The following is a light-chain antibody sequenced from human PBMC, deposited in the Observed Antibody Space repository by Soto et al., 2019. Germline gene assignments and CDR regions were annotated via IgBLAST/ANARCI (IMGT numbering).Light chain of an antibody. V-gene: IGKV3-20*01. CDR1: QSVYSNY. CDR2: GAL. J-gene: IGKJ2*01. CDR3: QQYGTSPMYT. Sequence: EIVLTQSPGTLSLSPGERATLSCRASQSVYSNYLAWYQQKPGQAPRLLIYGALTRATGTPDRFSGSGSGTDFSLTISRLEPEDFAVYYCQQYGTSPMYTFGQGTKVDIK.